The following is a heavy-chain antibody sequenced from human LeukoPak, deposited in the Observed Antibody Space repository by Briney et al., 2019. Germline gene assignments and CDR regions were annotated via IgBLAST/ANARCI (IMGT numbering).Heavy chain of an antibody. CDR3: ARFIHLGEYKHYFDY. V-gene: IGHV4-39*01. D-gene: IGHD3-16*01. Sequence: SETLSLTCTVSGGSISSNFYYWGWIRQPPGKGLEWIGNIYYRGSTYYNPSLKSRVTISVDTSKNQFSLKLTSVTAADTAVYYCARFIHLGEYKHYFDYWGQGTLATVSS. J-gene: IGHJ4*02. CDR1: GGSISSNFYY. CDR2: IYYRGST.